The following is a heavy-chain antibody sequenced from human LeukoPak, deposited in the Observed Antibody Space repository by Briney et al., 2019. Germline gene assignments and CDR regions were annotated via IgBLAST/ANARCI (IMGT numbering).Heavy chain of an antibody. CDR1: GXTFSGSA. D-gene: IGHD3-22*01. V-gene: IGHV3-73*01. CDR3: TSYYDSSGYYPYYYYGMDV. CDR2: IRSKANSYAT. J-gene: IGHJ6*02. Sequence: QPGGSLKPSFAASGXTFSGSAMHWVRQASGKGLEWVGRIRSKANSYATAYAASVKGRFTISRDDSKNTAYLQMNSLKTEDTAVYYCTSYYDSSGYYPYYYYGMDVWGQGTTVTVSS.